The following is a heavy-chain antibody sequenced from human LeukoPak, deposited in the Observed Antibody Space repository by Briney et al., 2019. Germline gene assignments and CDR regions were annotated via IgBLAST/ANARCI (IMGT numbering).Heavy chain of an antibody. D-gene: IGHD3-9*01. J-gene: IGHJ3*02. CDR3: ARGITIQDAFDI. CDR2: INPNSGGT. CDR1: GYTFTGYY. V-gene: IGHV1-2*02. Sequence: GASVKVSCKASGYTFTGYYMHWVRQAPGQGLEWMGWINPNSGGTNYPQKFQGRVTMTRDTSISTAYMELRSLRSEDTAVYYCARGITIQDAFDIWGQGTMVTVSS.